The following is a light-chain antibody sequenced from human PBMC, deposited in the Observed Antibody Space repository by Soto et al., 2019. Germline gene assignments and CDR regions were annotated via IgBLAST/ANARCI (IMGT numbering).Light chain of an antibody. J-gene: IGKJ4*01. V-gene: IGKV3D-15*01. CDR1: QSVSSN. CDR3: QQYNSWPLT. Sequence: EIVMTQSPATLSVSPGERAPLSCRASQSVSSNLAWYQQKPGQAPRLLIYGASARATGVPTRISGSGSGTEFTLTISSLQSEDFAVYYCQQYNSWPLTFGGGTKVDI. CDR2: GAS.